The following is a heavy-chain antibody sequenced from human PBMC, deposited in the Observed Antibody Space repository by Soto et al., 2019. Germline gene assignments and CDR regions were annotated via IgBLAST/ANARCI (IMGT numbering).Heavy chain of an antibody. CDR3: AKDGYCTSTSCFAGGEFDY. CDR1: GFTFSNYA. D-gene: IGHD2-2*03. J-gene: IGHJ4*02. Sequence: GGSLRLSCAASGFTFSNYAMSWVRQAPGKGLEWISAISGSGEYTYYEDSVKGRFTVSRDNSKSTLYLQMSSLRPEDSATYYCAKDGYCTSTSCFAGGEFDYWGQGTQATVSS. V-gene: IGHV3-23*01. CDR2: ISGSGEYT.